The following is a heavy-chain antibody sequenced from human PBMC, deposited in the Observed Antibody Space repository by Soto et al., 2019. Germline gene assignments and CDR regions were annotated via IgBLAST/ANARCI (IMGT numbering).Heavy chain of an antibody. D-gene: IGHD4-4*01. V-gene: IGHV4-30-4*01. CDR2: ISYSGTT. J-gene: IGHJ4*02. CDR3: DRSHDYSASVFDC. CDR1: GDSISSDDYY. Sequence: QVQLQESGPGVVKPSQTLSLTCTVSGDSISSDDYYWSWIRQPPGKGLEWIGYISYSGTTSYNPSLKSRVLFSVDTSKKKFSLKLTSVTAADTAVYYCDRSHDYSASVFDCWGQGTLVTVSS.